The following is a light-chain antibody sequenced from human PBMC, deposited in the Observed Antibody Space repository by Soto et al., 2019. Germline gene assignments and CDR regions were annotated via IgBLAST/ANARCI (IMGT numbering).Light chain of an antibody. Sequence: DIQMTQSPSTLSASVGDRVTITCRASQSISSWLAWYQQEPGKAPKLLISTASSLESGVPSRFSGSGSGTEFALTMSSLQPDDFATYYFQQYSTYPWTFGQGTKVEIK. J-gene: IGKJ1*01. CDR1: QSISSW. CDR3: QQYSTYPWT. V-gene: IGKV1-5*03. CDR2: TAS.